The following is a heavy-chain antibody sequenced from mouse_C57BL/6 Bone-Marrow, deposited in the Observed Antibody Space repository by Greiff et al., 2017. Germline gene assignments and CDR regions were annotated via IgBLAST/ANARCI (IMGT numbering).Heavy chain of an antibody. Sequence: EVQVVESGAELVKPGASVKLSCTASGFNIKDTYMHWVKQRPEQGLEWIGRIDPANGNTKYDPKFQGKATITADTSSNPAYLQLSSLTSEDTAVYYCANWDWYFDVWGAGTTVTVSS. J-gene: IGHJ1*01. D-gene: IGHD4-1*01. CDR3: ANWDWYFDV. V-gene: IGHV14-3*02. CDR2: IDPANGNT. CDR1: GFNIKDTY.